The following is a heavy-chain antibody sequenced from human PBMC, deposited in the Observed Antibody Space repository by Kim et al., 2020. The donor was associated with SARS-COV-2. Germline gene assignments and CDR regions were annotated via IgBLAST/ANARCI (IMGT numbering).Heavy chain of an antibody. D-gene: IGHD6-13*01. J-gene: IGHJ4*02. CDR3: ARELWAQGHSSSWSPFDY. V-gene: IGHV1-46*01. Sequence: QGRVTMTRDTSTSTVYMELSSLRSEDTAVYYCARELWAQGHSSSWSPFDYWGQGTLVTVSS.